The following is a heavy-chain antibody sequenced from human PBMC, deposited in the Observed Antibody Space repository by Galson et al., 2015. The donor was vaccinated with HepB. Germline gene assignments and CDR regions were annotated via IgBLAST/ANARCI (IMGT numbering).Heavy chain of an antibody. Sequence: SVKVSCKASGYTSTSYDINWVRQATGQGLEWMGWMNPNSGNTGYAQKFQGRVTMTRNTSISTAYMELSSLKSEDTAMYYCARQVEATVWPFDYWGQGTLVTVSS. CDR1: GYTSTSYD. CDR3: ARQVEATVWPFDY. J-gene: IGHJ4*02. D-gene: IGHD4-11*01. V-gene: IGHV1-8*01. CDR2: MNPNSGNT.